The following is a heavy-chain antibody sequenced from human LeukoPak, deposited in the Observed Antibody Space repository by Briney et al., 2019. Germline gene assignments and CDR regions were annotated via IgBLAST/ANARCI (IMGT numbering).Heavy chain of an antibody. Sequence: GGSLRLPCAASGFTFSSYEMNWVRQAPGKGLEWVSYISSSGSTIYYADSVKGRFTISRDNAKNSLYLQMNSLRAEDTAVYCCARRDSSGYEAPFDYWGQGTLVTVSS. CDR2: ISSSGSTI. J-gene: IGHJ4*02. V-gene: IGHV3-48*03. CDR3: ARRDSSGYEAPFDY. D-gene: IGHD3-22*01. CDR1: GFTFSSYE.